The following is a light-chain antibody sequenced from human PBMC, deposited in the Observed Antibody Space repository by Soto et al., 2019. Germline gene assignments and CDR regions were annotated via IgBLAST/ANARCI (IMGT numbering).Light chain of an antibody. Sequence: DIQMTQSTSTLSASVGDRVTITCRASQSISNWLAWCQQKPGKAPKLLIYKASSLESGVPSRFSGSGSGTGFTLTISSLQPDDLATYYCQQYDSYPWTLGQGTKV. V-gene: IGKV1-5*03. CDR1: QSISNW. CDR2: KAS. CDR3: QQYDSYPWT. J-gene: IGKJ1*01.